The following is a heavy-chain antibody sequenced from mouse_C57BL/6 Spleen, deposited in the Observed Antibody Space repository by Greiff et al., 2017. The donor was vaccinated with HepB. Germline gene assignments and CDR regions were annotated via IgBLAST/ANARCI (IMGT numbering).Heavy chain of an antibody. D-gene: IGHD1-1*01. Sequence: DVQLVESGGGLVKPGGSLKLSCAASGFTFSSYAMSWVRQTPEKRLEWVATISDGGSYTYYPDNVKGRFTISRDNAKNNLYLQMSHLKSEDTAMYYCARDQSPTTPWYFDVWGTGTTVTVSS. CDR2: ISDGGSYT. CDR3: ARDQSPTTPWYFDV. CDR1: GFTFSSYA. V-gene: IGHV5-4*01. J-gene: IGHJ1*03.